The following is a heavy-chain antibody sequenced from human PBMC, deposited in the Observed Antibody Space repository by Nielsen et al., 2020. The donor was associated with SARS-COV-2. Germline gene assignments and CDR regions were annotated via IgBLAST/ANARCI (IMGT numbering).Heavy chain of an antibody. Sequence: ALVKVSCKASGYTFTSYAMHWVRQAPGQRLEWMGWINAGNGNTKYSQKFQGRVTITRDTSASTAYMELSSLRSEDTAVYYCARDYYDFWSGYYPYEFDYWGQGTLVTVSS. CDR3: ARDYYDFWSGYYPYEFDY. V-gene: IGHV1-3*01. CDR1: GYTFTSYA. J-gene: IGHJ4*02. D-gene: IGHD3-3*01. CDR2: INAGNGNT.